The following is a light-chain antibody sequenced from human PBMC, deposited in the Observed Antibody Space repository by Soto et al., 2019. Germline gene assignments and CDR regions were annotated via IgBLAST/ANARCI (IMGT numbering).Light chain of an antibody. V-gene: IGLV2-14*03. CDR2: DVS. Sequence: QSALTQPASVSGSPGQSITISCTGTSSDVGGYNYVSWYQHHPGKAPKLMIYDVSHRPSGVSSRFSGSKSGNTASLTISGLQAEDEADYYCTSYTSSGTLFVFGGGTKLTVL. CDR1: SSDVGGYNY. CDR3: TSYTSSGTLFV. J-gene: IGLJ2*01.